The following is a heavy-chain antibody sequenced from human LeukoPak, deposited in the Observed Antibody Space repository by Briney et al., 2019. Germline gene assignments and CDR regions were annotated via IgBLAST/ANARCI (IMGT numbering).Heavy chain of an antibody. CDR1: GGSFSGYY. V-gene: IGHV4-34*01. CDR2: INHSGST. J-gene: IGHJ4*02. Sequence: SETLSLTCAVYGGSFSGYYWSWIRQPPGKGLEWIGEINHSGSTNYNPPLKSRVTMSVDTSKNQFSLKLSSVTAADTAVYYCARENPPHYYGSGRRPYYFDYWGQGTLVTVSS. CDR3: ARENPPHYYGSGRRPYYFDY. D-gene: IGHD3-10*01.